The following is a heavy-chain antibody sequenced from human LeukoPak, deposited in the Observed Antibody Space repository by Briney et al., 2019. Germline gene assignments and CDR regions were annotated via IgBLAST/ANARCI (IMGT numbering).Heavy chain of an antibody. CDR2: IVVGSGNT. CDR1: GYTFTSYG. J-gene: IGHJ4*02. D-gene: IGHD3-10*01. Sequence: SVKVSCKASGYTFTSYGVSWVRQAPGQGLEWIGWIVVGSGNTNYAQKFQERVTITRDMSTSTAYMELSSLRSEDTAVYYCAAGVTMVLDYWGQGTLVTVSS. V-gene: IGHV1-58*01. CDR3: AAGVTMVLDY.